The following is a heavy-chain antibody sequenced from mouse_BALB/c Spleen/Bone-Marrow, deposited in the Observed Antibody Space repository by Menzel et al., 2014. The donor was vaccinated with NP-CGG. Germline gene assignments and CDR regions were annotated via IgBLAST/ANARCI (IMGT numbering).Heavy chain of an antibody. V-gene: IGHV1-12*01. J-gene: IGHJ4*01. D-gene: IGHD2-14*01. CDR3: ARDRDEALMDY. CDR1: GYTFTSYN. Sequence: VQLQQSGAELVKPGASVKMSCKASGYTFTSYNMRWVKQTPGQSLEWIGAIYPGNGDTSYNQKFKGKATLTADKSSSTAYMQLSSLTPEDSAVYYCARDRDEALMDYWGQGTSVTVSS. CDR2: IYPGNGDT.